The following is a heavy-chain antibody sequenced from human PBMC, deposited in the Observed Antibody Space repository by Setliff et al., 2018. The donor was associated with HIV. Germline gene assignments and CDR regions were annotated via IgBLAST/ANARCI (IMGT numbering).Heavy chain of an antibody. J-gene: IGHJ6*02. Sequence: PSETLSLTCTVSGGSITRTPHYWSWIRQPPGKGLEWIGSIYYSGSTNYNPSLKSRVTISVDTSKNQFSLKLSSVTAADTAVYYCAREFRVTAYYYYGMDVWGQGTTVTVSS. D-gene: IGHD4-4*01. CDR2: IYYSGST. CDR3: AREFRVTAYYYYGMDV. V-gene: IGHV4-61*01. CDR1: GGSITRTPHY.